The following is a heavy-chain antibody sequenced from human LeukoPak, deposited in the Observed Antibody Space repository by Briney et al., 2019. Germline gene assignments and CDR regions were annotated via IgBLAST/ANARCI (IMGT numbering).Heavy chain of an antibody. J-gene: IGHJ4*02. V-gene: IGHV1-24*01. CDR3: ATYLLAAAGDADY. D-gene: IGHD6-13*01. Sequence: ASGKVSCKVSGYTLTELSMHWVRQAPGKGLEWMGGFDPEDGETIYAQKFQGRVTMTEDTSTDTAYMELSSLRSEDTAVYYCATYLLAAAGDADYWGQGTLVTVSS. CDR2: FDPEDGET. CDR1: GYTLTELS.